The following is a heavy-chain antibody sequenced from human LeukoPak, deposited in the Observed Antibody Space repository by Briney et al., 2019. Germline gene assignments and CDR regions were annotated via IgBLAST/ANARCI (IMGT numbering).Heavy chain of an antibody. Sequence: SETLSLTCTVSGGSISSYYWSWIRQPPGKGLEWIGYIYYSGSTNYNPSLKSPVTISVHTSKNQFSLKLSSVTAADTAVYYCARDRGVVVTARRDWYFDLWGRGTLVTVSS. J-gene: IGHJ2*01. CDR1: GGSISSYY. D-gene: IGHD2-21*02. CDR2: IYYSGST. V-gene: IGHV4-59*01. CDR3: ARDRGVVVTARRDWYFDL.